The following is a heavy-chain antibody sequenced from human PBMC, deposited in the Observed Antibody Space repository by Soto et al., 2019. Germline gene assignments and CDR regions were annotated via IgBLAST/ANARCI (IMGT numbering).Heavy chain of an antibody. CDR3: ARVGPYGDYSGGVYNWFDP. Sequence: PSETLSLTCTVSGGSISSGGYYWSWIRQHPGKGLEWIGYIYYSGSTYYNPSLKSRVTISVDTSKNQFSLKLSSVTAADTAVYYCARVGPYGDYSGGVYNWFDPWGQGTLVTVSS. D-gene: IGHD4-17*01. CDR2: IYYSGST. V-gene: IGHV4-31*03. J-gene: IGHJ5*02. CDR1: GGSISSGGYY.